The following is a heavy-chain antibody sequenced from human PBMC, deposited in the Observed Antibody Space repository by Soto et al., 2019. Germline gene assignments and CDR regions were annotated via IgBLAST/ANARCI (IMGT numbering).Heavy chain of an antibody. J-gene: IGHJ3*02. CDR1: GFTFTSSA. CDR3: AADRFYGDYSTDAFDI. CDR2: IVVGSGNT. D-gene: IGHD4-17*01. Sequence: ASVKVSCKASGFTFTSSAVQWVRQARGQRLEWIGWIVVGSGNTNYAQKFQERVTITRDMSTSTAYMELSSLRSEDTAVYYCAADRFYGDYSTDAFDIWGQGTMVTVSS. V-gene: IGHV1-58*01.